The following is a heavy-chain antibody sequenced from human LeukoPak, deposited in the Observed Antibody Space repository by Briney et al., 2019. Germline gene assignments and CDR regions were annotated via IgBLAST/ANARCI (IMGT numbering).Heavy chain of an antibody. CDR2: IYYSGST. V-gene: IGHV4-59*08. D-gene: IGHD6-19*01. CDR1: GGSVSSYY. CDR3: ARAQWLVVGFDP. Sequence: KPSETLSLTCTVSGGSVSSYYWSWIRQPPGKGLEWIGYIYYSGSTNYNPSLKSRVTISVDTSKNQFSLKLSSVTAADTAVYYCARAQWLVVGFDPWGQGTLVTVSS. J-gene: IGHJ5*02.